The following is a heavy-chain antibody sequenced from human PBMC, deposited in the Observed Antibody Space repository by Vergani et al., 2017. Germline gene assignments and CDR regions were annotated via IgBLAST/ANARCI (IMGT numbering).Heavy chain of an antibody. Sequence: EVYLVESGGDLVQPGGSLRLSCAASGFTFSSHSMNWVRQAPGKGLEWISYIGASGDAKYYSDSVKGRFAISRDNAENSLYLQLSSLRPEDTAVYYCAXEEVGQWLNYFDFWGQGTLVTVSS. CDR2: IGASGDAK. J-gene: IGHJ4*02. D-gene: IGHD6-19*01. V-gene: IGHV3-48*01. CDR1: GFTFSSHS. CDR3: AXEEVGQWLNYFDF.